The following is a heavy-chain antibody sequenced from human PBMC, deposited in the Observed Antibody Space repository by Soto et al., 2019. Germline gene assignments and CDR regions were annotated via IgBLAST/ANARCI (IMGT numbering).Heavy chain of an antibody. J-gene: IGHJ1*01. CDR1: GFTFSSYW. CDR3: ARLPKKGPQN. CDR2: ISTDASST. V-gene: IGHV3-74*01. Sequence: EVQLVESGGGLVQPGGSLRLSCAASGFTFSSYWMHWVRQAPGKGLVWVSSISTDASSTSYADPVKGRFTISRDNAKNTLYLQMNSVRAEDTAVYSCARLPKKGPQNWGQGTLVIVSP.